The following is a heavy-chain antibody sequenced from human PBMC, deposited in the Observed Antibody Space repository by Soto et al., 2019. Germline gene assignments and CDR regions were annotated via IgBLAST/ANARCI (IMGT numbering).Heavy chain of an antibody. D-gene: IGHD2-21*02. V-gene: IGHV1-46*01. CDR1: GYTFTSYY. CDR3: ARDWAYCGGDCYSAHDYYYYGMDV. J-gene: IGHJ6*02. CDR2: INPSGGST. Sequence: ASVKVSCKASGYTFTSYYMHWVRQAPGQGLEWMGIINPSGGSTSYAQKFQGRVTMTRDTSTSTVYMELSSLRSEDTAVYYCARDWAYCGGDCYSAHDYYYYGMDVWGQGTTVTGSS.